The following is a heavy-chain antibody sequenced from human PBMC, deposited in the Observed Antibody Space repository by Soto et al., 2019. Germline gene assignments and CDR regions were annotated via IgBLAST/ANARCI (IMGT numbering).Heavy chain of an antibody. CDR3: ARGAFLRPTVLYYFDY. V-gene: IGHV4-31*03. CDR2: IYYSGST. D-gene: IGHD4-17*01. Sequence: QVQLQESGPGLVKPSQTLSLTCTVSGGSISSGGYYWSWIRQHPGKGLEWIGYIYYSGSTYYNPSLKSRVTLSVDTSKNQFSLKLSSVTAADTAVYYCARGAFLRPTVLYYFDYWGQGTLVTVSS. CDR1: GGSISSGGYY. J-gene: IGHJ4*02.